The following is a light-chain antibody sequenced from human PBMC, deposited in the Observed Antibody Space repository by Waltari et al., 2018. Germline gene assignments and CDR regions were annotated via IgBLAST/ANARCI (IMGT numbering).Light chain of an antibody. CDR2: RNN. J-gene: IGLJ1*01. CDR1: IPNLGSHY. V-gene: IGLV1-47*01. Sequence: QSVLTQPPSASGTPGQRVAISCSGSIPNLGSHYLHWYQQPPGTAPKLLIYRNNQRPSGVPDRFSASKYGTSASLAIDGLRSEDEAVYYCASWDESHYVFGSGTKVTVL. CDR3: ASWDESHYV.